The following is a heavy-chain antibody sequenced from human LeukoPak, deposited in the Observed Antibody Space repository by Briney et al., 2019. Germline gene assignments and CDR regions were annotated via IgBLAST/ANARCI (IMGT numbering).Heavy chain of an antibody. Sequence: PSETLSLTCTVSGGSISSGSYYWSWIRQPAGKGLEWIGRIYTSGSTNYNPSLKSRVTISVDTSKNQFSLKLSSVTAADTAVYYCARGWEQWLVLGAFDIWGQGTMVTVSS. V-gene: IGHV4-61*02. CDR2: IYTSGST. J-gene: IGHJ3*02. CDR1: GGSISSGSYY. CDR3: ARGWEQWLVLGAFDI. D-gene: IGHD6-19*01.